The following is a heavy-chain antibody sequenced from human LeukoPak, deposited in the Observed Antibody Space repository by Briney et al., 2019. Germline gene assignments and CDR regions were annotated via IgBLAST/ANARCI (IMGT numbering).Heavy chain of an antibody. CDR3: ARGQGVVPAAYYYYYYYMDV. Sequence: SETLSLTCAVYGGSFSGYYWSWIRQPPGKGLEWIGEISHSGSTNYNPSLKSRVTISVDTSKNQFSLKLSSVTAADTAVYYCARGQGVVPAAYYYYYYYMDVWGKGTTVTVSS. CDR2: ISHSGST. CDR1: GGSFSGYY. D-gene: IGHD2-2*01. J-gene: IGHJ6*03. V-gene: IGHV4-34*01.